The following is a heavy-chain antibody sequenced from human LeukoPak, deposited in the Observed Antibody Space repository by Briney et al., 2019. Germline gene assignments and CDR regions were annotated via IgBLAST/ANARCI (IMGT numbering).Heavy chain of an antibody. CDR1: GGTFSSYA. V-gene: IGHV1-69*01. D-gene: IGHD3-16*02. J-gene: IGHJ4*02. CDR3: ARGGPYDYVWGSYRPDFDY. CDR2: IIPIFGTA. Sequence: SVKVSCRASGGTFSSYAISWVRQAPGQGLEWMGGIIPIFGTANYAQKFQGRVTITADESTSTAYMELSSLRSEDTAVYYCARGGPYDYVWGSYRPDFDYWGQGTLVTVSS.